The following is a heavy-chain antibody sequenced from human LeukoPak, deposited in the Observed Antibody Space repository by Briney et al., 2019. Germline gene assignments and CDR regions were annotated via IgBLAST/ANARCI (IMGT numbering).Heavy chain of an antibody. Sequence: GASVKVSCKASGYTFTGYYMHWVRQAPGQGLEWMGWINPNSGGTNYAQKFQGRVTMTRDTSISTAYMELSRLRSDDTAVYYCARDAQERILLWFGELTYYYYMDVWGKGTTVTISS. D-gene: IGHD3-10*01. CDR3: ARDAQERILLWFGELTYYYYMDV. CDR2: INPNSGGT. CDR1: GYTFTGYY. V-gene: IGHV1-2*02. J-gene: IGHJ6*03.